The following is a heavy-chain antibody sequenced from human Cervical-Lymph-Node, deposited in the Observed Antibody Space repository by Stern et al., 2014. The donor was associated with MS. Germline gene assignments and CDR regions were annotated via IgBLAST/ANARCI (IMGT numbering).Heavy chain of an antibody. J-gene: IGHJ4*02. V-gene: IGHV3-9*01. CDR1: GFTFDDYA. CDR2: IRWNSVSI. Sequence: EVQLVESGGGLVQPGRSLRLSCAASGFTFDDYAMHWVRQAPGQGLEWVAGIRWNSVSIGYAGSVKGRFTISRDNAKNSLYLQMNSLRTEDTALYYCAKSSGSFFVSLDYWGQGNLVTVSS. CDR3: AKSSGSFFVSLDY. D-gene: IGHD1-26*01.